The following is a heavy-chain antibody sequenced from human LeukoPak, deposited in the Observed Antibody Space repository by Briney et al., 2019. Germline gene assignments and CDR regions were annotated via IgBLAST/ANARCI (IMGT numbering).Heavy chain of an antibody. V-gene: IGHV4-39*07. D-gene: IGHD5-24*01. Sequence: SETLSLTCTVSGGSISSSSYYWGWIREPPGKGLGWIGSIYYSGSTYYNPSLKSRVTISVDTSKNQFSLKLSSVTAADTAVYYCSRATGWLQLTYFDYWGQGTLVTVSS. CDR3: SRATGWLQLTYFDY. J-gene: IGHJ4*02. CDR2: IYYSGST. CDR1: GGSISSSSYY.